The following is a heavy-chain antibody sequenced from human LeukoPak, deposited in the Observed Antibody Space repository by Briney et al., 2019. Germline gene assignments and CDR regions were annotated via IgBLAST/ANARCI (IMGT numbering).Heavy chain of an antibody. CDR3: TTEAWFGESYYFDY. V-gene: IGHV3-15*01. D-gene: IGHD3-10*01. CDR2: IKSKTDGGTT. Sequence: GGSLRLSCAASGFTFSNAWMSWVRQAPRKGLEWVGRIKSKTDGGTTDYAAPVKGRFTISRDDSKNTPYLQMNSLKTEDTAVYYCTTEAWFGESYYFDYWGQGTLVTVSS. J-gene: IGHJ4*02. CDR1: GFTFSNAW.